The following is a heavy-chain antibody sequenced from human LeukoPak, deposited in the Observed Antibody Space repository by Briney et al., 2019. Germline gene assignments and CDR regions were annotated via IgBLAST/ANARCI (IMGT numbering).Heavy chain of an antibody. CDR3: VREESGGYFDY. CDR2: IAPSVDTT. Sequence: ASVKVSRKSFGFTFTNYLLHWVRQAPGQGLEWVGRIAPSVDTTNYAQKLRGRVTMTRDTSTSTVYMELSSLRSDDTAIYYCVREESGGYFDYWGQGTLVTVSS. CDR1: GFTFTNYL. J-gene: IGHJ4*02. D-gene: IGHD2-8*02. V-gene: IGHV1-46*01.